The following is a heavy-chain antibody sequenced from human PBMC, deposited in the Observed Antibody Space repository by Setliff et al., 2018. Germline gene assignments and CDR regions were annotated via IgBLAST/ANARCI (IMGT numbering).Heavy chain of an antibody. CDR2: IYTSWST. D-gene: IGHD1-7*01. V-gene: IGHV4-61*09. J-gene: IGHJ2*01. CDR3: ARGNYAYWYFDL. CDR1: GGSVGSDYNY. Sequence: SETLSLTCTVSGGSVGSDYNYWSWIRQPAGKGLEWIGQIYTSWSTNYNPSLQSRVTISLDASKNQFSLELTSVTAADTAIYFCARGNYAYWYFDLWGRGTLVTVSS.